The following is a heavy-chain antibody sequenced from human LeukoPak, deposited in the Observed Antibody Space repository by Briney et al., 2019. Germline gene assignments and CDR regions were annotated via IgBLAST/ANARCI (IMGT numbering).Heavy chain of an antibody. CDR3: ARERQDTIVHSGAFDI. CDR2: VASDGSQT. CDR1: GSTLGTYI. Sequence: PGKSLRLSCGASGSTLGTYIMHWVRQAPGKGLQWVAAVASDGSQTFYIESVRGRFTISRDNSKNTLYLQMNTLRAEDTAVYFCARERQDTIVHSGAFDIWGQGTMVTVSS. D-gene: IGHD3-10*01. V-gene: IGHV3-30-3*01. J-gene: IGHJ3*02.